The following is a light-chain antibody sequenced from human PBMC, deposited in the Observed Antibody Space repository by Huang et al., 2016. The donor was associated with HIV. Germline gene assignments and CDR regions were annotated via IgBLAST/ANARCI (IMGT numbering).Light chain of an antibody. CDR2: WAS. Sequence: DVVMPQSPESLSVSPGERATINCRSSQSLLYGLNHKKYLAWFQQKPGRPPKLLIYWASKRESGVPDRFSGSGSGTDFTLTINNRQPEDVAHYYCQQYYKIPQTFGQGTTVEIK. CDR1: QSLLYGLNHKKY. J-gene: IGKJ1*01. CDR3: QQYYKIPQT. V-gene: IGKV4-1*01.